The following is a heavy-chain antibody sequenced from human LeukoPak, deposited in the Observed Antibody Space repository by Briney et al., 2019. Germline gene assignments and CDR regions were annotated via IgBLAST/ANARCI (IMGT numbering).Heavy chain of an antibody. V-gene: IGHV1-18*01. J-gene: IGHJ3*02. CDR2: ISGYNTNT. D-gene: IGHD2-2*03. CDR1: GYTFTSSG. CDR3: ARDMDIVVLPEADWGFGAFDI. Sequence: ASVKVSCKASGYTFTSSGISWVRQAPGQGLEWMGWISGYNTNTNYAQKFQGRVTMTTDTSTTTAYLDLRSLRSDDTAVYYCARDMDIVVLPEADWGFGAFDIWGQGTVVTVSS.